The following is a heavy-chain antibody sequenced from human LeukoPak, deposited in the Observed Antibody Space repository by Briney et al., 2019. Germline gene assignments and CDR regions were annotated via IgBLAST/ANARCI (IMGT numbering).Heavy chain of an antibody. J-gene: IGHJ2*01. CDR3: AVSTVTNAPMPRNWYFDL. CDR2: IVVGSGNT. CDR1: GFTFTSSA. V-gene: IGHV1-58*01. Sequence: GASVKVSCKASGFTFTSSAVQWVRQARGQRLEWIGWIVVGSGNTNYAQKFQERVTITRDMSTSTAYMGLSSLRSEDTAVYYCAVSTVTNAPMPRNWYFDLWGRGTLVTVSS. D-gene: IGHD4-17*01.